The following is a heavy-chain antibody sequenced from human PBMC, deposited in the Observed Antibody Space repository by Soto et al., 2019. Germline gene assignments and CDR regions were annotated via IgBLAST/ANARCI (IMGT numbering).Heavy chain of an antibody. J-gene: IGHJ5*02. CDR3: VKNSGWFNT. D-gene: IGHD3-10*01. Sequence: QLLQSGGGLVQPGGSLTLSCAASGFTFGTTDMSWVRQAPGEGLEWVSTIDGSGGITYYADSVKGRFTISRDNSRNTVYLQMNSRRGYDTALYYCVKNSGWFNTWGQGALVTVSS. CDR2: IDGSGGIT. CDR1: GFTFGTTD. V-gene: IGHV3-23*01.